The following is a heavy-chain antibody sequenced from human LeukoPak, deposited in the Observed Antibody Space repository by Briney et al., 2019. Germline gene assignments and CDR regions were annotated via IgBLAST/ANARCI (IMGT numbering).Heavy chain of an antibody. CDR1: GFTFSSYG. D-gene: IGHD6-6*01. V-gene: IGHV3-30*02. CDR2: IRYDGSNK. Sequence: GGSLRLSCAASGFTFSSYGTHWVRQAPGKGLEWVAFIRYDGSNKYYADSVKGRFTISRDNSKNTLYLQMNNLRAEDTAVYYCAKDAGSIAARRGEADYYYYYMDVWGKGTTVTVSS. J-gene: IGHJ6*03. CDR3: AKDAGSIAARRGEADYYYYYMDV.